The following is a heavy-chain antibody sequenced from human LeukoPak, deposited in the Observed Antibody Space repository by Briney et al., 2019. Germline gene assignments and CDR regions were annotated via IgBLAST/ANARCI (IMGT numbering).Heavy chain of an antibody. CDR2: IYYSGST. CDR1: GGSISSSSYY. J-gene: IGHJ4*02. Sequence: PSETLSLTCTVSGGSISSSSYYWGWIRQPPGKGLEWIGRIYYSGSTYYNPSLKSRVTISVDTSRNQFSLKLSSVTAADTAVYYCARVRSGWYYFDYWGQGTLVTVSS. CDR3: ARVRSGWYYFDY. V-gene: IGHV4-39*01. D-gene: IGHD6-19*01.